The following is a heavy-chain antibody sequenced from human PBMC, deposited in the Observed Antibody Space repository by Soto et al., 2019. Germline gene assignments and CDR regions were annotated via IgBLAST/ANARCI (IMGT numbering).Heavy chain of an antibody. V-gene: IGHV3-49*04. D-gene: IGHD3-22*01. CDR1: GFNFANYA. J-gene: IGHJ4*02. Sequence: GGSLRLSCTGSGFNFANYALTWVRQAQGKGLEWVGFIRGETNGGTADYAASLKGRITISRDDSKSIAYLEINSLQTEDTAVYYCTRYYYESSGYYVYWGQGTLVTVSS. CDR2: IRGETNGGTA. CDR3: TRYYYESSGYYVY.